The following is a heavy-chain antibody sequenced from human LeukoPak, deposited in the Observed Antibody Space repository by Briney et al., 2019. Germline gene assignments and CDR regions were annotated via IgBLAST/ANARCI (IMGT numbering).Heavy chain of an antibody. J-gene: IGHJ4*02. V-gene: IGHV3-49*03. D-gene: IGHD3-22*01. CDR2: IRSKAYGGTT. Sequence: GGSLRLSCTASGFTFGDYAMSWFRQAPEKGLEWVGFIRSKAYGGTTEYAASVKGRFTISRDDSKSIAYLQMNSLKTEDTAVYYCTRDLDYYDSSGYYRDYWGQGTLVTVSS. CDR3: TRDLDYYDSSGYYRDY. CDR1: GFTFGDYA.